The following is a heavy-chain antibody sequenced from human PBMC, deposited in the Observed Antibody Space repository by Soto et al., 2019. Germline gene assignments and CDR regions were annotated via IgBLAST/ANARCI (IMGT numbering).Heavy chain of an antibody. D-gene: IGHD4-4*01. V-gene: IGHV1-69*01. CDR2: IIPIFGTA. CDR1: GGTFSSYT. CDR3: ARSKGNYPPQGYYYGMDV. Sequence: KVSCKASGGTFSSYTISWVRQAPGQGLEWMGGIIPIFGTANYAQKFQGRVTITADESTSTAYMELSSLRSEDTAVYYCARSKGNYPPQGYYYGMDVWGQGTTVTVSS. J-gene: IGHJ6*02.